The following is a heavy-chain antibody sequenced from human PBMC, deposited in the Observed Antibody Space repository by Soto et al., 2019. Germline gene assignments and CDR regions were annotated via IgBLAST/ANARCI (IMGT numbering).Heavy chain of an antibody. CDR1: GFTFSSYG. CDR2: IWYDGSNK. J-gene: IGHJ4*02. D-gene: IGHD3-10*01. V-gene: IGHV3-33*01. Sequence: GGSLRLSCAASGFTFSSYGMHWVRQAPGKGLEWVAVIWYDGSNKYYADSVKGRFTISRDNSRSTLYLQMNSLKAEDTAVYYCAREFNVLGVRFGPRPFPGFDYWGQGTLVTVSS. CDR3: AREFNVLGVRFGPRPFPGFDY.